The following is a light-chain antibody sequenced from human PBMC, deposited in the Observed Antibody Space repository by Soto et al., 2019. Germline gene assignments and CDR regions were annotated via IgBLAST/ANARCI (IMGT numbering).Light chain of an antibody. J-gene: IGKJ5*01. CDR3: HQYGSSPRT. CDR1: QSVRSNY. Sequence: EIVLTQSPGTLSLSPGERATLSCRASQSVRSNYLAWYQQKPGQAPRLLIYDASSRATGIPDRFSGSGSGTDFTLTISRLEPEDCAVYSCHQYGSSPRTFGQGTRLEIK. CDR2: DAS. V-gene: IGKV3-20*01.